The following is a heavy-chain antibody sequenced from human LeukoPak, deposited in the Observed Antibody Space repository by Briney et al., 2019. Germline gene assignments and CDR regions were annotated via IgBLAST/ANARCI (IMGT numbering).Heavy chain of an antibody. CDR2: ITWNSGSI. CDR3: TRSTGWYNYFDY. Sequence: GRSLRLSCATSGFTFDNYAMHWVRQAPGKGLEWVSGITWNSGSIAYADSVKGRFSISRDNAKNSLYLQMNSLTADDMAFYYCTRSTGWYNYFDYWGQGALVTVSS. D-gene: IGHD6-19*01. CDR1: GFTFDNYA. J-gene: IGHJ4*02. V-gene: IGHV3-9*03.